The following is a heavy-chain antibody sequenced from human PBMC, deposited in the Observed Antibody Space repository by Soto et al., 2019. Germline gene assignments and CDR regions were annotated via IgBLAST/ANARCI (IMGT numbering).Heavy chain of an antibody. CDR2: ISYDGSNK. Sequence: QVQLVESGGGVVQPGRSLRLSCAASGFTFSSYAMHWVRQAPGKGLEWVAVISYDGSNKYYADSVKGRFTISRDNSENTLYLQMNSLRAEDTAVYYCARDAPSGDWGQGTLVTVSS. V-gene: IGHV3-30-3*01. D-gene: IGHD1-26*01. CDR3: ARDAPSGD. CDR1: GFTFSSYA. J-gene: IGHJ4*02.